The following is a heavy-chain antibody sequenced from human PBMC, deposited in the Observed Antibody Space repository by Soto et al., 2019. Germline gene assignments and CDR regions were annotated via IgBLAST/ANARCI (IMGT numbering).Heavy chain of an antibody. J-gene: IGHJ4*02. V-gene: IGHV3-48*01. CDR3: AKAASMTTVIPFDY. CDR1: GFTFSSYT. CDR2: ITTSRSSV. D-gene: IGHD4-17*01. Sequence: GGSLRLSCAASGFTFSSYTMNWVRQAPGKGLEWVSYITTSRSSVYYADSVKGRFTISRDNSKNTLYLQMNSLRAEDTAVYYCAKAASMTTVIPFDYSGQGTLVTVSS.